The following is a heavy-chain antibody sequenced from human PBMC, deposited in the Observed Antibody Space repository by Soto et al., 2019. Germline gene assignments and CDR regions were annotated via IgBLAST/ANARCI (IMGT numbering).Heavy chain of an antibody. CDR2: INHSGST. J-gene: IGHJ6*02. D-gene: IGHD2-2*01. V-gene: IGHV4-34*01. Sequence: XETLSLTCAVYGGSFSGYYWSWIRQPPGKGLEWIGEINHSGSTNYNPSLKSRVTISVDTSKNQFSLKLSSVTAADTAVYYCARGRGKERKLGYCSSTSCYSYYYGMDVWGQGTTVTVS. CDR1: GGSFSGYY. CDR3: ARGRGKERKLGYCSSTSCYSYYYGMDV.